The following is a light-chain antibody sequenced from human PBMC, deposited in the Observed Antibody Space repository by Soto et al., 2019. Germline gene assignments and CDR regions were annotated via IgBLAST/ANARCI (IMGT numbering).Light chain of an antibody. Sequence: EIVLTQSPGTLSVSPGERATLSCRATQSVSRNLAWYQQKPGQAPRLLIYGASTRATGIPARFSGSGFGTEFTLTIGSLQSEDSAVYYCQHYNNWLTWTFGQGTKVDIK. J-gene: IGKJ1*01. CDR1: QSVSRN. V-gene: IGKV3-15*01. CDR2: GAS. CDR3: QHYNNWLTWT.